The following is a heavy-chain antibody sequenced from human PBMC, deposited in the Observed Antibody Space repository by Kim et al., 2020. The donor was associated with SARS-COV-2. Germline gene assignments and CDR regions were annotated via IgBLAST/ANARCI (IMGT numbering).Heavy chain of an antibody. Sequence: GGSLRLSCEASGFTFSSYSMNWVRQAPGKGLEWVSYISSSSTTIYYADSVKGRFTISRDNAKNSQYLQMNSLRAEDTAVYYCARMYCSSTSCRIYGMDV. J-gene: IGHJ6*01. CDR2: ISSSSTTI. CDR3: ARMYCSSTSCRIYGMDV. V-gene: IGHV3-48*04. CDR1: GFTFSSYS. D-gene: IGHD2-2*01.